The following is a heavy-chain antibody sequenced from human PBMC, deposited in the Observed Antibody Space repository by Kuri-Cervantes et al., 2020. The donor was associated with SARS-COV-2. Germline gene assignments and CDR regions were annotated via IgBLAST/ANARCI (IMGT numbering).Heavy chain of an antibody. CDR2: IKQDGSEK. CDR1: GFTFSSYW. Sequence: GESLKISCAASGFTFSSYWMSWVRRAPGKGLEWVANIKQDGSEKYYVDSVKGRFTISRDNAKNSLYLQMNSLRAEDTAVYYCARGYSSSWYPGAFDIWGQGTMVTVSS. V-gene: IGHV3-7*03. J-gene: IGHJ3*02. CDR3: ARGYSSSWYPGAFDI. D-gene: IGHD6-13*01.